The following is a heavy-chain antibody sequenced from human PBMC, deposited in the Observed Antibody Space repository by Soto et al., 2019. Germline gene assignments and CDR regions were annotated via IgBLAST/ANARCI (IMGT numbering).Heavy chain of an antibody. CDR2: ISYDGSNK. D-gene: IGHD5-12*01. V-gene: IGHV3-30-3*01. CDR3: ARDRLPTVASGYDYWLYYYCYGMDV. CDR1: GFTFSSYA. J-gene: IGHJ6*02. Sequence: QVQLVESGGGVVQPGRSLRLSCAASGFTFSSYAMHWVRHAPGKGLEWVAVISYDGSNKYYAYSVKGRFTISRDNSKNTLDLHVISLRAEDTAVYYWARDRLPTVASGYDYWLYYYCYGMDVWGQGTTVIVPS.